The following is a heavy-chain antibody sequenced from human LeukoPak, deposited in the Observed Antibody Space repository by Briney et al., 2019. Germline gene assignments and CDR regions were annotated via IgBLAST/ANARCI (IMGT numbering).Heavy chain of an antibody. CDR3: ARSYYYGSGSYVYNWFDP. V-gene: IGHV4-59*08. CDR2: IYYSGST. CDR1: GGPISSYY. J-gene: IGHJ5*02. D-gene: IGHD3-10*01. Sequence: SETLSLTCTVSGGPISSYYWSWIRQPPGKGLEWIGYIYYSGSTNYNPSLKSRVTISVDTSKNQFSLNLSSVTAADTAVYSCARSYYYGSGSYVYNWFDPWGQGTLVTVSS.